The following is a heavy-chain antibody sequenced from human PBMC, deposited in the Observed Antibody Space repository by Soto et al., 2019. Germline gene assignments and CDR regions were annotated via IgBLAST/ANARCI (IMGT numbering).Heavy chain of an antibody. D-gene: IGHD3-3*01. V-gene: IGHV1-69*13. CDR2: IIPIFGTA. CDR3: ARLSWSGYYNYYYYYGMDV. J-gene: IGHJ6*02. CDR1: GGTFSSYA. Sequence: GASVKVSCKASGGTFSSYAISWVRQAPGQGLEWMGGIIPIFGTANYAQKSQGRVTITADEPTSTAYMELSSLRSEDTAVYYCARLSWSGYYNYYYYYGMDVWGQGTTVTVSS.